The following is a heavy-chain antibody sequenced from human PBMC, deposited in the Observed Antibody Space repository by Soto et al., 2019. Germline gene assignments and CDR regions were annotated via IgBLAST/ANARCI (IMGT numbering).Heavy chain of an antibody. V-gene: IGHV3-9*01. J-gene: IGHJ4*02. CDR2: ISWNSGSI. CDR1: GFTFDDYA. D-gene: IGHD6-19*01. CDR3: AKDIRSVAGYFDY. Sequence: EVQLVESGGGLVQPGRSLRLSCAASGFTFDDYAMHWVRQAPGKGLEWVSGISWNSGSIGYADSVKGRFTISRDNAKNSLYLQINSLRAEDTALYYCAKDIRSVAGYFDYWGQGTLVTVSS.